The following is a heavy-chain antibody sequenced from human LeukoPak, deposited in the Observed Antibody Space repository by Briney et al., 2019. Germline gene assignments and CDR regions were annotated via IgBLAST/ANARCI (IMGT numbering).Heavy chain of an antibody. Sequence: GGSLRLSCAASGFSFSTTGIHWVRQAPGKGLEWVAAISYDGSNQYYGDSVKGRFTISRDTSKYTVYLQMNSLGAEDTALYYCAKSTGRYFGLLDDLGYWGQGTLVTVSS. CDR2: ISYDGSNQ. J-gene: IGHJ4*02. D-gene: IGHD3-9*01. CDR1: GFSFSTTG. CDR3: AKSTGRYFGLLDDLGY. V-gene: IGHV3-30*18.